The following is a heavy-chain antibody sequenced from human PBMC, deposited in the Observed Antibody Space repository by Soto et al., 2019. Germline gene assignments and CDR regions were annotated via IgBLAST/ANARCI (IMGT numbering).Heavy chain of an antibody. V-gene: IGHV1-3*01. CDR3: AIPVEGLSRTVTKARYYFDY. J-gene: IGHJ4*02. D-gene: IGHD4-17*01. CDR2: INAGNGNT. CDR1: GYTFTSYA. Sequence: GASVKVSCKASGYTFTSYAMHWVRQAPGQRLEWMGWINAGNGNTKYSQKFQGRVTITRDTSASTAYMELSSLRSEDTAVYYCAIPVEGLSRTVTKARYYFDYWGQGTLVTVSS.